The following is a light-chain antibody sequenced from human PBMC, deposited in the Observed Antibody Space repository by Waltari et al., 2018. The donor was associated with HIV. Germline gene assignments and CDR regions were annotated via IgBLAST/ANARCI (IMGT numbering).Light chain of an antibody. CDR3: SSYTRSTTLDAV. CDR2: DVS. CDR1: TSDVGGYTY. Sequence: QSALTQPASVSGSPGQSITLPSSGTTSDVGGYTYVSCYQPHPGKAPKLIIFDVSHRPSGISNRFSGSKSGNTASLTISGLQAEDEADYYCSSYTRSTTLDAVFGTGTKVSVL. J-gene: IGLJ1*01. V-gene: IGLV2-14*03.